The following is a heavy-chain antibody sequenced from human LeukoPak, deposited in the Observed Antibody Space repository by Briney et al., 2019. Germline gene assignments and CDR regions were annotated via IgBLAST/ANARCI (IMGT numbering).Heavy chain of an antibody. CDR1: GFTFSGSA. CDR3: TGLIDYDSSGPIL. D-gene: IGHD3-22*01. V-gene: IGHV3-73*01. Sequence: PGRSLRLSCGASGFTFSGSAIHSVRHASGQGLEWVGRIRSEPKSYATAYAASVKGRFTISRDDSKTTAYLQMNTLKPEDTAVYYCTGLIDYDSSGPILWGQGTLVTVSS. J-gene: IGHJ4*02. CDR2: IRSEPKSYAT.